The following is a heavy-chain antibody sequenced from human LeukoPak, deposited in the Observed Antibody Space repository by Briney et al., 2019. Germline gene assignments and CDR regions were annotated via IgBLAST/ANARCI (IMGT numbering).Heavy chain of an antibody. CDR1: GGSINSYY. Sequence: PSETLSLTCTVSGGSINSYYWNWIRQPAGKGLEWIGRIYTSWSTNYNPSLKSRVTMSVATSKNQFSLKLSSVTAADTAVYYCAREGGVYGDYPQWGQGTLVTVSS. D-gene: IGHD4-17*01. V-gene: IGHV4-4*07. CDR3: AREGGVYGDYPQ. J-gene: IGHJ4*02. CDR2: IYTSWST.